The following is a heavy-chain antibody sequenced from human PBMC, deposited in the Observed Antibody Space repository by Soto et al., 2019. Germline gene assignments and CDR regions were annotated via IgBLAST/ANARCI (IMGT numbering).Heavy chain of an antibody. Sequence: EVQLVETGGGLIQPGGSLRLSCAASGFTVSSNYMSWVRQAPGKGLEWVSVIYSGGSTYYADSVKGRFTISRDNSKNTLYLQMNSLRAEDTAVYYCARVRIGDYLDYWGQGTLVTVSS. D-gene: IGHD4-17*01. CDR1: GFTVSSNY. V-gene: IGHV3-53*02. CDR3: ARVRIGDYLDY. J-gene: IGHJ4*02. CDR2: IYSGGST.